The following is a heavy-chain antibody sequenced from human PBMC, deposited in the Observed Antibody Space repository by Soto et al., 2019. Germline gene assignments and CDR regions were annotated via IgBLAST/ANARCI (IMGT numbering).Heavy chain of an antibody. D-gene: IGHD3-22*01. CDR3: ARAYYDSSGYYPDYFDY. CDR2: IIPIFGTP. J-gene: IGHJ4*02. V-gene: IGHV1-69*13. Sequence: SVKVSCKASGGTFSSYGISWVRQAPGQGLEWMGGIIPIFGTPNYAQTFQGRVTITADEYTSTAYMELTGLRSEDTAVYYCARAYYDSSGYYPDYFDYWGQGTLVTVS. CDR1: GGTFSSYG.